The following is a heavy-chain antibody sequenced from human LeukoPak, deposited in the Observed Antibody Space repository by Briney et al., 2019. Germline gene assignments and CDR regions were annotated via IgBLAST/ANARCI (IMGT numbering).Heavy chain of an antibody. Sequence: TSETLSLTCTVSGGSISSYYWSWIRQPPGKGLEWIGYIYYSGSTNYNPSLKSRVTISVDTSKNQFSLKLSSVTAADTAVYHCARGPGYNWKAHYYYYGMDVWGKGTTVTVSS. V-gene: IGHV4-59*01. D-gene: IGHD1-1*01. J-gene: IGHJ6*04. CDR1: GGSISSYY. CDR2: IYYSGST. CDR3: ARGPGYNWKAHYYYYGMDV.